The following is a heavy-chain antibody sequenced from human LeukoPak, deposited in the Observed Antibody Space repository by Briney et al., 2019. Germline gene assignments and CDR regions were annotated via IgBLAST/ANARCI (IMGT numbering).Heavy chain of an antibody. CDR2: IYYSGTT. V-gene: IGHV4-39*01. D-gene: IGHD4-17*01. Sequence: PSETLSLTCTVSGGSISSSAYYWGWIRQPLGKGLEWIGNIYYSGTTYYNPSLKSRVTISVDSSTSQFSLKLSSVTAADTAVYYCARLRDYGSSYFDYWGQGTLVTVSS. CDR3: ARLRDYGSSYFDY. J-gene: IGHJ4*02. CDR1: GGSISSSAYY.